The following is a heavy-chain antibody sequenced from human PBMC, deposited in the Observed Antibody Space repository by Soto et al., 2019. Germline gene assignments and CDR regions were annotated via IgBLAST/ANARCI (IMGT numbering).Heavy chain of an antibody. J-gene: IGHJ6*03. Sequence: SETLSLTCTVSGGSISSYHWSWIRQPPGKGLEWIGYISYSGSTNYNPSLKSRVTISVDTPKNQFSLKLSSVTAADTAVYYCARIGRGPDGDYSYYYYVDVWGKGTTVTLSS. CDR2: ISYSGST. CDR1: GGSISSYH. V-gene: IGHV4-59*08. D-gene: IGHD4-17*01. CDR3: ARIGRGPDGDYSYYYYVDV.